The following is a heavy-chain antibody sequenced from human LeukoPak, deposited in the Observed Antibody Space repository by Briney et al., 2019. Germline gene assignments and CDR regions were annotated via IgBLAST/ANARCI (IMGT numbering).Heavy chain of an antibody. Sequence: GGSLRLSCAASGFTFSTASLHWVRQAPGRGLEWVSAFDTGFGTYYPDSLRGRFTISRDNYKNTLFLQMNSLRAEDTAVYYCARSSGWWSLDYWGQGTLVTVSS. CDR1: GFTFSTAS. CDR2: FDTGFGT. J-gene: IGHJ4*02. CDR3: ARSSGWWSLDY. V-gene: IGHV3-23*01. D-gene: IGHD6-19*01.